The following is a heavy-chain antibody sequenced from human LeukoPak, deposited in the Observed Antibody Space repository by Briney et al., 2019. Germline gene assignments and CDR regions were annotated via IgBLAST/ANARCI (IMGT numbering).Heavy chain of an antibody. CDR2: VRSETDGGTT. Sequence: PGGSLRLSCAASGFTFSNAWMSWVRQAPGKGLEWVSRVRSETDGGTTDYAAPVQGRFTISRDDSKNTLYLQMNSLVTDDTAVYYCTTLSYAAAPTWGQGTLVTVSS. CDR3: TTLSYAAAPT. CDR1: GFTFSNAW. J-gene: IGHJ5*02. V-gene: IGHV3-15*01. D-gene: IGHD2-2*01.